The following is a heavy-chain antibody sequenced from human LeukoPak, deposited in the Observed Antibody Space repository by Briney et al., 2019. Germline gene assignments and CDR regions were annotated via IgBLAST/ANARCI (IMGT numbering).Heavy chain of an antibody. CDR2: IYYSGST. CDR1: GGSISSSSYY. Sequence: SETLSLTCTVSGGSISSSSYYWGWIRQPPGKGLEWIGSIYYSGSTYYNPSLKSRVTISVDTSKNQFSLKLSSVTAADTAVYYCARTSSYDSSGYYLDYFDYWGQGTLVTVSP. J-gene: IGHJ4*02. CDR3: ARTSSYDSSGYYLDYFDY. V-gene: IGHV4-39*01. D-gene: IGHD3-22*01.